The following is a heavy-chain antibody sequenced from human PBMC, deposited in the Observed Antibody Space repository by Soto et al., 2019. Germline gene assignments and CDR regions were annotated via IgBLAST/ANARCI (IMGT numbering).Heavy chain of an antibody. CDR3: AKDGGCSGGSCHSNFDY. CDR2: ISYDGSIK. D-gene: IGHD2-15*01. V-gene: IGHV3-30*18. CDR1: GFTFSSYG. Sequence: HPGGSLRLSCAASGFTFSSYGMHWVRQAPGKGLEWVAVISYDGSIKYYADSVKGRFTISRDNSKNTLYLQMNSLRAEDTAVYYCAKDGGCSGGSCHSNFDYWGQGTLVTVSS. J-gene: IGHJ4*01.